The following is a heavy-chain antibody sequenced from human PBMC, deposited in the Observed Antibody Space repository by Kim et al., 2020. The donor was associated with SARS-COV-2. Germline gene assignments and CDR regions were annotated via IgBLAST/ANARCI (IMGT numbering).Heavy chain of an antibody. V-gene: IGHV4-59*01. Sequence: SETLSLTCTVSGGSISSYYWSWIRQPPGKGLEWIGYIYYSGSTNYNPSLKSRVTISVDTSKNQFSLKLSSVTAADTGVYYCAREVVTDYFDYWGQGTLVTVSS. J-gene: IGHJ4*02. CDR1: GGSISSYY. D-gene: IGHD2-15*01. CDR3: AREVVTDYFDY. CDR2: IYYSGST.